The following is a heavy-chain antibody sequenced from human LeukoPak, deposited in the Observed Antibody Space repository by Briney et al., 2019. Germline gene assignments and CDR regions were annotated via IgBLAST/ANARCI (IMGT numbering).Heavy chain of an antibody. V-gene: IGHV4-59*01. CDR1: GGSINSYY. CDR3: ARGNVN. Sequence: SETLSLTCTVSGGSINSYYWSWIRQPPGKGLEWIGYVSYSGSTNYNPSLKSRVTISVDTSKNLFFLKLTSVTAADTALYYCARGNVNWGQGTLVTVSS. J-gene: IGHJ4*02. CDR2: VSYSGST.